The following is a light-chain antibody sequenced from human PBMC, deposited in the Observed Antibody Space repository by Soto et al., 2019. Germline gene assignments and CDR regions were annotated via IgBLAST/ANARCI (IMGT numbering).Light chain of an antibody. CDR1: SSDVGGYNY. J-gene: IGLJ3*02. Sequence: QSVLTQPASVSGSPGQSVTISCTGTSSDVGGYNYVSWYQQHPGKAPKLLIYDVSHRPSVVSSRFSGSKSGNTASLAISGLQAEDEADYYCSSYTSTNTLVMFGGGTKLTVL. CDR3: SSYTSTNTLVM. CDR2: DVS. V-gene: IGLV2-14*03.